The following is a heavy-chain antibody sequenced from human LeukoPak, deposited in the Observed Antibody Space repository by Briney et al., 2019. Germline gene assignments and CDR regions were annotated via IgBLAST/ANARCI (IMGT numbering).Heavy chain of an antibody. CDR2: MNPNSGNT. D-gene: IGHD3-16*01. CDR3: ARALGGSSGGYYGMDV. CDR1: GYTFPSYD. V-gene: IGHV1-8*01. Sequence: ASVKVSCKASGYTFPSYDINWVRQATGQGLEWMGWMNPNSGNTGYAQQFQGRVTITRNTSINTAYMELSSLRSEDTAVYYCARALGGSSGGYYGMDVWGQGTTVTVSS. J-gene: IGHJ6*02.